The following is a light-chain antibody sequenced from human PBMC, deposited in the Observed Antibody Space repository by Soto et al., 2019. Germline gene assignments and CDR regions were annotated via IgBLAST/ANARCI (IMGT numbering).Light chain of an antibody. CDR1: QSVTNS. CDR2: DAS. J-gene: IGKJ4*01. CDR3: QQHISWPLT. Sequence: EIVLTQSPVTLSLSPGERATLSCGASQSVTNSLAWYQQKPGQAPRLLVYDASNRATGIPTRFSGSGSGTDFTLTISNLEPEDFAVYYCQQHISWPLTFGGGTKVDIK. V-gene: IGKV3-11*01.